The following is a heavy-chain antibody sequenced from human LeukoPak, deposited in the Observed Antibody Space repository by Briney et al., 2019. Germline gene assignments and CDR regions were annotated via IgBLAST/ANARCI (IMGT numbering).Heavy chain of an antibody. J-gene: IGHJ4*02. CDR2: IWYDGSNK. D-gene: IGHD5-24*01. V-gene: IGHV3-33*01. CDR3: ASDADQDGYNYVNFDY. Sequence: QPGRSLRLSCAASGFTFSSYGMHWVRQAPGKGLEWVAVIWYDGSNKYYADSVKGRFTISRDNSKNTLYLQMNSLRAEDTAVYYCASDADQDGYNYVNFDYWGQGTLVTVSS. CDR1: GFTFSSYG.